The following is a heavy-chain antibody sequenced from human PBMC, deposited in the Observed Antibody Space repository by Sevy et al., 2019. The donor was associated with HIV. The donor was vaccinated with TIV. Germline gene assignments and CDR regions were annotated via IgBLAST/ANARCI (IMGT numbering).Heavy chain of an antibody. CDR1: GGTFSSYA. CDR3: ARAPSIAARASRPDYYYYGMDV. D-gene: IGHD6-6*01. CDR2: IIPIFGTA. Sequence: ASVKVSCKASGGTFSSYAISWVRQAPGQGLEWMGGIIPIFGTANYAQKFQGRVTITADESTSTAYMELSSLRSEDTAVYYCARAPSIAARASRPDYYYYGMDVWGQGTTVTVSS. J-gene: IGHJ6*02. V-gene: IGHV1-69*13.